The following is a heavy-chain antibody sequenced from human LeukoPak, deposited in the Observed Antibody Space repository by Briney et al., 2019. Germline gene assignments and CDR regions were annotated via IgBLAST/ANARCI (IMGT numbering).Heavy chain of an antibody. Sequence: PSETLSLTCTVSGYSISSGYYWGWIRQPPGMGLEWIGSIYHSGSTYYNPSLKSRVTISVDTSKNQFSLKLSSVTAADTAVYYCARIFSGYILDYWGQGTLVTVSS. D-gene: IGHD3-22*01. CDR3: ARIFSGYILDY. CDR2: IYHSGST. CDR1: GYSISSGYY. V-gene: IGHV4-38-2*02. J-gene: IGHJ4*02.